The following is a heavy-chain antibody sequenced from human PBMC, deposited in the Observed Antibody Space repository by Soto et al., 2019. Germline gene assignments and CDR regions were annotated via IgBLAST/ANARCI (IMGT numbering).Heavy chain of an antibody. Sequence: QAHLVQSRAEVQMPGDSVQVSCKASGFVSTNYNFHLVRQAPGQSLEWMGGINAANGNTQYSQDFEGSVTFTSDASASTAFMELTSLRFEDKAIYYCATDYGSNWRLWGQGTLVSVSS. D-gene: IGHD3-10*01. J-gene: IGHJ4*02. V-gene: IGHV1-3*01. CDR2: INAANGNT. CDR3: ATDYGSNWRL. CDR1: GFVSTNYN.